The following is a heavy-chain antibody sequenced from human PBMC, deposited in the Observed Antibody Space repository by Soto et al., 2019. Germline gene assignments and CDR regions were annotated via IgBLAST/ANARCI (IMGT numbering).Heavy chain of an antibody. V-gene: IGHV1-18*01. J-gene: IGHJ5*02. Sequence: ASVKVSCKASGYTFTNYGISWVRQAPGQGLEWMGWISTDDGETNYAQKFQGRVTMTEDTSTDTAYMELSSLRSEDTAVYYCATGICSGGSCYPNWFDPWGQGTLVTVSS. CDR2: ISTDDGET. D-gene: IGHD2-15*01. CDR3: ATGICSGGSCYPNWFDP. CDR1: GYTFTNYG.